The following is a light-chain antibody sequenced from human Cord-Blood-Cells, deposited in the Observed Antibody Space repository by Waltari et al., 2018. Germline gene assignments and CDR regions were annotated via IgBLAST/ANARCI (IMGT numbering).Light chain of an antibody. V-gene: IGLV2-23*01. CDR2: EGS. CDR3: CSYAGSSDV. CDR1: SSDVGSYNL. Sequence: QSALTQPASVSGSPGQSITISCTGTSSDVGSYNLVSWYQQHPGKAPKLMIYEGSKRPSGVSHRFSCSKYGNTASVTISGLQAEDEADYYCCSYAGSSDVFGGGTKLTVL. J-gene: IGLJ3*02.